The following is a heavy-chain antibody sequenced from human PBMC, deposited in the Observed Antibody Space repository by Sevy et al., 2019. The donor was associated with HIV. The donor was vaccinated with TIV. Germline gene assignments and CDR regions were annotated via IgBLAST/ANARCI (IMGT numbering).Heavy chain of an antibody. D-gene: IGHD3-10*01. CDR3: TRGYGSGTGKSSGH. CDR1: GFTFSTYS. V-gene: IGHV3-48*01. Sequence: GGSLRLSCAASGFTFSTYSMHWVRQAPGKGLEWISYISSGSSTIYYADSVKGRFTISRDNAKDSVYLQMNSLRADDTVVYYGTRGYGSGTGKSSGHWGRGTLVTVSS. J-gene: IGHJ4*02. CDR2: ISSGSSTI.